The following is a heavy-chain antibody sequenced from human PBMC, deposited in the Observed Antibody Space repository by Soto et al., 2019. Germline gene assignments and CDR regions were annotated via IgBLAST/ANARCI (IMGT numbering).Heavy chain of an antibody. CDR2: ISYDGSNK. D-gene: IGHD1-26*01. J-gene: IGHJ4*02. Sequence: QVQLVESGGGVVQPGRSLRLSCAASGFTFSNYGMHWVRQAPGKGLEWVAVISYDGSNKYYADSVKGRFTISRDNSKNTLYLQMNSLRAEDTAVYYCAKETPYSGSPHFDYWGQGTLVTVSS. CDR1: GFTFSNYG. CDR3: AKETPYSGSPHFDY. V-gene: IGHV3-30*18.